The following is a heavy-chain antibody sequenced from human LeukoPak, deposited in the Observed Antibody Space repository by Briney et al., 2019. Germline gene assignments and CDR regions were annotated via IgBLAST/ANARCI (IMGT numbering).Heavy chain of an antibody. D-gene: IGHD4-17*01. Sequence: GASVKVSCKASGYTFTSYGISWVRQAPGQGLEWMGWISAYNGNTNYAQKLQGRVTMTTDTSTSTAYMELRSLRSDDTAVYYCARDLPLYGEKKSFDYWGQGTLVTVSS. V-gene: IGHV1-18*01. CDR1: GYTFTSYG. CDR3: ARDLPLYGEKKSFDY. J-gene: IGHJ4*02. CDR2: ISAYNGNT.